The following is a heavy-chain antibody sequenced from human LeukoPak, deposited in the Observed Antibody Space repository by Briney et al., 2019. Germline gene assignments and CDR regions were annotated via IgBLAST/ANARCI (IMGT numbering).Heavy chain of an antibody. Sequence: GGSLTLSCAASGLMSWVRQAPGKGLEWVASIKEDGGRKYYVDSVRGRFTVSRDSTKNSLYLHMNSLRAEDTAVYYCTRPRYRGFDYWGQGILVTVSS. CDR3: TRPRYRGFDY. D-gene: IGHD3-16*02. J-gene: IGHJ4*02. CDR1: GL. V-gene: IGHV3-7*01. CDR2: IKEDGGRK.